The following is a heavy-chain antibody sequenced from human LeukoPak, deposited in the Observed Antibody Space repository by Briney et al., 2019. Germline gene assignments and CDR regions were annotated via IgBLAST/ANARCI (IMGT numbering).Heavy chain of an antibody. V-gene: IGHV3-33*08. J-gene: IGHJ4*02. CDR1: GFTFSTYA. CDR2: IWNDGSNK. CDR3: ARASGPFDY. Sequence: GGSLRLSCAASGFTFSTYAMSWVRQAPGKGLEWVAVIWNDGSNKYYADSVKGRFTISRDNSKNTLYLQMNSLRAEDTAVYSCARASGPFDYWGQGTLVTVSS. D-gene: IGHD3-10*01.